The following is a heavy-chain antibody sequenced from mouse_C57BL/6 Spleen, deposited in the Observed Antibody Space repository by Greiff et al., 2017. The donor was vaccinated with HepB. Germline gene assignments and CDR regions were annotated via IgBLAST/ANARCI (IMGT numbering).Heavy chain of an antibody. V-gene: IGHV14-4*01. J-gene: IGHJ2*01. Sequence: EVQGVESGAELVRPGASVKLSCTASGFNIKDDYMHWVKQRPEQGLEWIGWIDPENGDTEYASKFQGKATITADTSSNTAYLQLSSLTSEDTAVYYCTLYYYGSSYYWGQGTTLTVSS. D-gene: IGHD1-1*01. CDR3: TLYYYGSSYY. CDR2: IDPENGDT. CDR1: GFNIKDDY.